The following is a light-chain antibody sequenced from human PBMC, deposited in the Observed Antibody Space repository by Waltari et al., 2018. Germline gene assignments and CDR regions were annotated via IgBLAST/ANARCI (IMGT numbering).Light chain of an antibody. CDR2: GAS. V-gene: IGKV3-15*01. CDR3: QQYNNWWT. CDR1: QSVSSN. Sequence: EIVLTQSPATPSVSPGERATLSCRASQSVSSNLVWYQQKPGQAPRLLIYGASTRATGIPARFSGSGSGTEFTLSISSLQSEDFAVYYCQQYNNWWTFGQGTKVEIK. J-gene: IGKJ1*01.